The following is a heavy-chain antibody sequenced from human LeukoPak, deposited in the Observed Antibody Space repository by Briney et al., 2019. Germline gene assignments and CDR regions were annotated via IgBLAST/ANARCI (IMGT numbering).Heavy chain of an antibody. J-gene: IGHJ4*02. CDR3: ARTTLQLAARTGLPFDF. CDR1: GYTFSAYY. D-gene: IGHD6-6*01. Sequence: GASVKVSCTASGYTFSAYYMHWVRQAPGQGLEWMGWSNPNTGGTYFAQKFQGRVTMTRDTSLSTAYMEVTWLTSDDTAVYYCARTTLQLAARTGLPFDFWGQGTLVTVSS. V-gene: IGHV1-2*02. CDR2: SNPNTGGT.